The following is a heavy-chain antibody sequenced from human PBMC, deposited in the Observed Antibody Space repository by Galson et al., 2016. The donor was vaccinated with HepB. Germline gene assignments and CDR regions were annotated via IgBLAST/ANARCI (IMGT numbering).Heavy chain of an antibody. CDR1: GASISSSSYY. V-gene: IGHV4-39*01. Sequence: ETLSLTCTVPGASISSSSYYWGWIRQPPGRGLDWIATIYYTGSTHYSPSLQSRVTISADSSRNQFSLRLSAVTAADTAVYYCARYLSGSYYYPMDVWGQGTTVTISS. CDR2: IYYTGST. D-gene: IGHD5-12*01. J-gene: IGHJ6*02. CDR3: ARYLSGSYYYPMDV.